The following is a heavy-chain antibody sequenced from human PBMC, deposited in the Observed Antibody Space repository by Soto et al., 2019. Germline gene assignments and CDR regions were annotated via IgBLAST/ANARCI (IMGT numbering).Heavy chain of an antibody. D-gene: IGHD1-26*01. CDR2: IIPLYGTV. CDR1: GGTFNSYG. V-gene: IGHV1-69*13. Sequence: SVKVSCKASGGTFNSYGISWVRQAPGQGLDWMGVIIPLYGTVNYAQKFQGRVTITADESTSTAYMELSSLRSEDTAVYYCARKDSGSYYGGAFDIWGQGTMVTVSS. CDR3: ARKDSGSYYGGAFDI. J-gene: IGHJ3*02.